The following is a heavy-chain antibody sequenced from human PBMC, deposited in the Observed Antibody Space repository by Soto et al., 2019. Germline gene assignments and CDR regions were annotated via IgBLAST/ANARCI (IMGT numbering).Heavy chain of an antibody. CDR3: ARELVNHFWFDP. D-gene: IGHD3-3*02. CDR1: GGSISGHF. Sequence: QVQLQESGPGLVKTSETLSLTCTVSGGSISGHFWSWIRQPAGKGMEWIGRIYTSGSTNYNPSLKSRVTMSVDTSNNQFSLKLSSVTAADTAVYYCARELVNHFWFDPWGQGTLVTVSS. V-gene: IGHV4-4*07. CDR2: IYTSGST. J-gene: IGHJ5*02.